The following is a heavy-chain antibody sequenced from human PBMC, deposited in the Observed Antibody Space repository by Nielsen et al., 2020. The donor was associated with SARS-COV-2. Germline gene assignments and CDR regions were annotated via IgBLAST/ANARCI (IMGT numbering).Heavy chain of an antibody. D-gene: IGHD3-3*01. J-gene: IGHJ4*02. Sequence: GESLKISCEASGFTFTYYGMHWVRQAPGKGLEWVAGIWYDGSNENYAESVKGRFTISRDNSNNTLFLQMDSLTADDTAVYFCARLSNFWSGYNDYWGQGTLVIVSS. CDR1: GFTFTYYG. CDR3: ARLSNFWSGYNDY. CDR2: IWYDGSNE. V-gene: IGHV3-33*01.